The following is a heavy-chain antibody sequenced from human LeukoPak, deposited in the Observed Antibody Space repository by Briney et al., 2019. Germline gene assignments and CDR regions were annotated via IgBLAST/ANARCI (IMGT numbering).Heavy chain of an antibody. J-gene: IGHJ4*02. Sequence: GASVKVSCKASGYTFTSYYMHWVRQAPGQGLEWMGIINPSGGSTSYAQKFQGRVTMTRDMSTSTVYMELSSLRSEDTAVYYCARRGIQLWSRVRYFDYWGQGTLVTVSS. CDR3: ARRGIQLWSRVRYFDY. D-gene: IGHD5-18*01. CDR2: INPSGGST. CDR1: GYTFTSYY. V-gene: IGHV1-46*01.